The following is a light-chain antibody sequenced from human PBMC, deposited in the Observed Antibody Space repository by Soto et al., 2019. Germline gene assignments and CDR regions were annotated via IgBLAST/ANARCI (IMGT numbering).Light chain of an antibody. CDR1: SSNIGAGYD. V-gene: IGLV1-40*01. CDR3: QSYDSSLSASKV. CDR2: XXX. J-gene: IGLJ1*01. Sequence: QSVLTQPPSVSGAPGQRVTISCTGSSSNIGAGYDVHWYQQLPGXXPKXXXXXXXXXXXXVPDRFSGSKSGTSASLAITGXXXXXXXDYYCQSYDSSLSASKVFGTGTKVTVL.